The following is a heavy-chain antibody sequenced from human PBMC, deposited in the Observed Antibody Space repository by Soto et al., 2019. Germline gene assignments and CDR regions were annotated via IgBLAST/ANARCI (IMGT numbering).Heavy chain of an antibody. D-gene: IGHD6-19*01. V-gene: IGHV1-69*06. CDR1: GGTFSSYA. J-gene: IGHJ5*02. Sequence: QVQLVQSGAEVKKPGSSVKVSCKASGGTFSSYAISWVRQAPGQGLEWMGGIIPIFGTANYAQKFQGRVTITADKSTSTAYMELSSLRSEDTAVYYCARDPLSMYSSGWYAPAWFDPWGQGTLVTVSS. CDR3: ARDPLSMYSSGWYAPAWFDP. CDR2: IIPIFGTA.